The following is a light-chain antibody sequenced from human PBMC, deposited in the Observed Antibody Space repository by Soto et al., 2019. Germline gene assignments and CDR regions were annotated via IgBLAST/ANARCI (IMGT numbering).Light chain of an antibody. V-gene: IGKV3-11*01. CDR1: QSFRGL. CDR3: QQRHMWPIT. J-gene: IGKJ5*01. Sequence: EVVLTQSPVTLSLSPGERATLSCRASQSFRGLLAWYQQKPGQAPRLLIYDAYNRATGIPPRFSGSGSGADFTLNISSLEPEASAVYYCQQRHMWPITFAQGTRLEIK. CDR2: DAY.